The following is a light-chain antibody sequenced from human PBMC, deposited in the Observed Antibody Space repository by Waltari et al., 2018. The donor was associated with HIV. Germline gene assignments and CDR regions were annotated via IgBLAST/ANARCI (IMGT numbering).Light chain of an antibody. CDR3: QQYYSTPRT. Sequence: DIVMTQSPDSLAVSLGERATTNCKSSQSVLYSSNSKNYLAWYQQKPGQPPKLLIYWASTRESGVPDRFSGSGSGTDFTLTISSLQAEDVAVYYCQQYYSTPRTFGGGTKVEIK. J-gene: IGKJ4*01. CDR1: QSVLYSSNSKNY. V-gene: IGKV4-1*01. CDR2: WAS.